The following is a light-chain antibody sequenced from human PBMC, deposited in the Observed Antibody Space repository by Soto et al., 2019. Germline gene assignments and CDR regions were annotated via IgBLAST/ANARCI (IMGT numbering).Light chain of an antibody. CDR3: GTWDSSLSAYV. Sequence: QSVLTQPPSVSAAPGQKVPISCSGSSSNIGNNYVSWYQQLPGTAPKLLIYDNNKRPSGIPDRFSGSKSGTSATLGITGLQTGDEADHYCGTWDSSLSAYVFGTGTKLTVL. V-gene: IGLV1-51*01. CDR1: SSNIGNNY. CDR2: DNN. J-gene: IGLJ1*01.